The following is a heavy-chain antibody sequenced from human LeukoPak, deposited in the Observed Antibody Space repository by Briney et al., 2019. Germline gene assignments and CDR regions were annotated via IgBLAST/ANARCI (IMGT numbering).Heavy chain of an antibody. CDR1: GFTFSSYW. V-gene: IGHV3-7*01. CDR3: ATYSYYDFWSGYYTSTGPQGRAFDY. CDR2: IKQDGSEQ. J-gene: IGHJ4*02. Sequence: GGSLRLSCAASGFTFSSYWMSWVRQAPGKGLELVANIKQDGSEQYYVDSVKGRFTISRDNAKNSLYLQMNSLRAEDTAVYYYATYSYYDFWSGYYTSTGPQGRAFDYWGQGTLVTVSS. D-gene: IGHD3-3*01.